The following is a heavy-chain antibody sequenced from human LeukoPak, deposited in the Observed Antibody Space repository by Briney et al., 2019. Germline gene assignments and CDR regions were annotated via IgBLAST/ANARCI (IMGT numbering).Heavy chain of an antibody. CDR2: ISYDGSNK. J-gene: IGHJ4*02. D-gene: IGHD3-10*01. CDR1: GFTFSSYG. CDR3: ASGELSFDY. V-gene: IGHV3-30*03. Sequence: GGSLRLSCAASGFTFSSYGMHWVRQAPGKGLEWVAVISYDGSNKYYADSVKGRFTFSRDNSKNTLYLQMNSLRAEDTAVYYCASGELSFDYWGQGTLVTVSS.